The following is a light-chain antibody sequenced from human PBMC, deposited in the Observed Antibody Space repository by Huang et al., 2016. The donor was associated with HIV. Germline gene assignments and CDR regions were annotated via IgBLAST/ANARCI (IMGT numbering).Light chain of an antibody. V-gene: IGKV3-11*01. CDR1: QSVGNY. J-gene: IGKJ4*01. Sequence: IVLTQSPATLAWCPGERVTLSCRASQSVGNYIAWYQQHPGQSPKLLNYDTSNRASGTPVRCSGSGCRADITLTISSLESEVFAVYYCQQRSSGVTFGGGTKVQVK. CDR2: DTS. CDR3: QQRSSGVT.